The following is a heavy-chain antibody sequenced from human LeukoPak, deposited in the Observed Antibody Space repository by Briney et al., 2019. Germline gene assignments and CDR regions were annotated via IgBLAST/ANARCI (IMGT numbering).Heavy chain of an antibody. CDR3: ARHSSYYGNFDY. J-gene: IGHJ4*02. Sequence: SETLSLTCTVSGGSISSSSYYWGWIRQPPGKGLEWIGSIYHSGSSYYNPSLKSRVTISVDTSKNQFSLKPSSVTAADTAVYYCARHSSYYGNFDYWGQGTLVTVSS. V-gene: IGHV4-39*01. CDR2: IYHSGSS. CDR1: GGSISSSSYY. D-gene: IGHD3-10*01.